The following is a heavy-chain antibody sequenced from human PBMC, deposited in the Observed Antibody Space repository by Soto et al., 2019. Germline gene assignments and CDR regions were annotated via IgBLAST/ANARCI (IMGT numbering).Heavy chain of an antibody. J-gene: IGHJ4*02. CDR2: VYYSGST. Sequence: SETLSLTCTVSGVSVSSSSYYWGWVRQPPGKGLEWIGSVYYSGSTYYNPSLESRVTISVDKSKNQFSLKLMSLSAADTAVYYCGRLEGLATISYYFDYWGQGTLVTVSS. D-gene: IGHD3-9*01. CDR1: GVSVSSSSYY. CDR3: GRLEGLATISYYFDY. V-gene: IGHV4-39*01.